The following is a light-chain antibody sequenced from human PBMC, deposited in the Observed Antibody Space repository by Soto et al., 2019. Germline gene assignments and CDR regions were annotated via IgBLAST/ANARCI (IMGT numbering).Light chain of an antibody. CDR1: QGISNW. V-gene: IGKV1-12*01. CDR3: QQSSSFPLT. Sequence: DIQMTQSPSFVSASVGDRVTITCRASQGISNWLAWYQQKPGKAPKLLIYATANLQGGVPSRFSGSGSGTDFTLTIGSLQPEDSATYYCQQSSSFPLTFGPGTKVDIK. J-gene: IGKJ3*01. CDR2: ATA.